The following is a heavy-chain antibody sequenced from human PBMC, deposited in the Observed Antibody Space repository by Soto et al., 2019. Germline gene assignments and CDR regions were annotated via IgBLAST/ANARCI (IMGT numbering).Heavy chain of an antibody. J-gene: IGHJ3*02. V-gene: IGHV3-74*01. CDR1: GFTFSSYW. Sequence: GGSLRLSCAASGFTFSSYWMHWVRQAPGKGLVWVSRINSDGSSTSYADSVKGRFTISRDNAKNTLYLQMNSLRAEDTAVYYCARLGDTAMVPGDAFDIWGQGTMVTVSS. CDR2: INSDGSST. D-gene: IGHD5-18*01. CDR3: ARLGDTAMVPGDAFDI.